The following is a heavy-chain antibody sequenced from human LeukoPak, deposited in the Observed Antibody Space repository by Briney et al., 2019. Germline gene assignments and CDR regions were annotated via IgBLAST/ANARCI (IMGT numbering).Heavy chain of an antibody. V-gene: IGHV4-30-2*01. CDR3: ARLTIPAFYFDY. Sequence: PSETLSLTCAVSGGSISSGGYTWSWIRQPPGKGLEWIGYIYHSGSTYYNPSLKSRVTISVDRSKNQFSPKLSSVTAADTAVYYCARLTIPAFYFDYWGQGTLVTVSS. CDR1: GGSISSGGYT. J-gene: IGHJ4*02. CDR2: IYHSGST. D-gene: IGHD3-3*01.